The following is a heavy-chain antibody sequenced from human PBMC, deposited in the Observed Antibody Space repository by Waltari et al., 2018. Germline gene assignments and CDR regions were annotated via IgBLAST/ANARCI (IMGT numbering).Heavy chain of an antibody. Sequence: QVQLVQSGAEVKKPGASVKVSCKASGYTFTSYAMHWVRQAPGQRLEWMGWINAGNGNTKYSQEFQGRVTITRDTSASTAYMELSSLRSEDMAVYDCARGVIAAAGMDFQHWGQGTLVTVSS. D-gene: IGHD6-13*01. CDR3: ARGVIAAAGMDFQH. CDR2: INAGNGNT. J-gene: IGHJ1*01. V-gene: IGHV1-3*03. CDR1: GYTFTSYA.